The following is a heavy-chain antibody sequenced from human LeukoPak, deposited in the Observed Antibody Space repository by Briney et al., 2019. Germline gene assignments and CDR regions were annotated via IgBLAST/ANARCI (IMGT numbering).Heavy chain of an antibody. CDR2: ISYDGSNK. CDR3: ARVGVATMIYYYYGMDV. Sequence: GGSLRLSCAASGFTFSSYAMHWVRQAPGKGLEWVAVISYDGSNKYYADSVKGRFTISRDNSKNTLYLQMNSLRAEDTAVYYCARVGVATMIYYYYGMDVWGQGTTVTVSS. V-gene: IGHV3-30-3*01. D-gene: IGHD5-12*01. J-gene: IGHJ6*02. CDR1: GFTFSSYA.